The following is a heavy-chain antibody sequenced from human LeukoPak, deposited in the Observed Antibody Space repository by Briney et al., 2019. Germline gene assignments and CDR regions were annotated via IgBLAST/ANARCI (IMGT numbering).Heavy chain of an antibody. Sequence: PGGSLRLSCAASGLASSSSAMNWVRQTPGKGLEWLSYSSASSSDVYYADSVKGRFTISRDNAESSLYLQMNSLTAEDTAIYFCARRRDHAFDIWGQGTRVTVSS. J-gene: IGHJ3*02. CDR3: ARRRDHAFDI. CDR1: GLASSSSA. V-gene: IGHV3-48*01. CDR2: SSASSSDV.